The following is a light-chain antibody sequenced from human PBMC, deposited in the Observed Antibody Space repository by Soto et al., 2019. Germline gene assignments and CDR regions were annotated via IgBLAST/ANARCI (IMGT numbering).Light chain of an antibody. J-gene: IGKJ4*01. V-gene: IGKV3D-11*01. CDR2: DAS. CDR3: QQRSNWLT. Sequence: EILFIHSSTTLSLAPVERATLSFRASQGVSSYLAWYQQKPGQAPRLLIYDASNRATGIPARFSGSGPGTDFTLTISSLEPEDFAVYYCQQRSNWLTFGGGTKVDIK. CDR1: QGVSSY.